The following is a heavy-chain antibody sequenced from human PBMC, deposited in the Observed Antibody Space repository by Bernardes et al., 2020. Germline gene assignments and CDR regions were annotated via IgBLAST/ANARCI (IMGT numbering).Heavy chain of an antibody. J-gene: IGHJ3*02. CDR3: ARDASHYYDSSAFDI. Sequence: GGSLRLSCAASGFTFSSYEMNWVRQAPGKGLAWVSYISSSGSTIYYADSVKGRFTISRDNAKNSLYLQMNSLRAEDTAVYYCARDASHYYDSSAFDIWGQGTMVTGSS. D-gene: IGHD3-22*01. V-gene: IGHV3-48*03. CDR1: GFTFSSYE. CDR2: ISSSGSTI.